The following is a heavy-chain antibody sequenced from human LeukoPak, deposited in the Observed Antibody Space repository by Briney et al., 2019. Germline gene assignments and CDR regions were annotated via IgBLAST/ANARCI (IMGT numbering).Heavy chain of an antibody. CDR3: TRDESRSISCYAQ. CDR2: ISSSGNYI. Sequence: GGSLRLSCAASGFTFSSYSMNWVRQAPGKGLEWVSSISSSGNYIYYADSVKGRFTVSRDNAKNSVFLQMNSLRAEDTAVYFCTRDESRSISCYAQWGQGTLVTASS. J-gene: IGHJ4*02. V-gene: IGHV3-21*01. D-gene: IGHD2-2*01. CDR1: GFTFSSYS.